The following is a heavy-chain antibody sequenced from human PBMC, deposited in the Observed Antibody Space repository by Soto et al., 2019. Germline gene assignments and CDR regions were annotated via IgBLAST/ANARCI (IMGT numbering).Heavy chain of an antibody. CDR3: ASPIAAGGPVRLLGY. V-gene: IGHV1-18*01. D-gene: IGHD6-13*01. J-gene: IGHJ4*02. Sequence: ASVKVSCKASGYTFTSYGISLVRQAPGQGLEWMGWISAYNGNTNYAQKLQGRVTMTTDTSTSTAYMELRSLRSDDTAVYYCASPIAAGGPVRLLGYWGQGTLVTVSS. CDR1: GYTFTSYG. CDR2: ISAYNGNT.